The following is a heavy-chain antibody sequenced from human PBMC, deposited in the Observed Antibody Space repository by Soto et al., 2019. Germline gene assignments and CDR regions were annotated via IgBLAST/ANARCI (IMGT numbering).Heavy chain of an antibody. CDR3: ARYSGSYPSYYFDY. CDR1: GFTFSSYG. D-gene: IGHD1-26*01. CDR2: ISGSGGST. Sequence: GGSLRLSCAASGFTFSSYGMHWVRQAPGKGLEWVSAISGSGGSTYYADSVKGRFTISRDNSKNTLYLQMNSLRAEDAAVYFCARYSGSYPSYYFDYWGQGTLVTVSS. V-gene: IGHV3-23*01. J-gene: IGHJ4*02.